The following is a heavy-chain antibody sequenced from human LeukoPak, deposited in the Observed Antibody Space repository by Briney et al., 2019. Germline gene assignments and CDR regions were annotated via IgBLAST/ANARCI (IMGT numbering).Heavy chain of an antibody. CDR3: ARTRYYGDYGFEMDV. D-gene: IGHD4-17*01. Sequence: GASVKVSCKASGYTFTSYYMHWVRQAPGQGLEWMGIINPSGGSTSYAQKFQDRVTMTRDTSTSTVYMELSSLRSEDTAVYYCARTRYYGDYGFEMDVWGKGTTVTVSS. J-gene: IGHJ6*04. CDR2: INPSGGST. CDR1: GYTFTSYY. V-gene: IGHV1-46*03.